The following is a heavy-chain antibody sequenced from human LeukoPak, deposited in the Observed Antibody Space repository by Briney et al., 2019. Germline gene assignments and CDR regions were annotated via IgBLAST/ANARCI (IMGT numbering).Heavy chain of an antibody. CDR3: ARVIVGFWSGYADY. CDR2: IKQDGSEK. D-gene: IGHD3-3*01. J-gene: IGHJ4*02. V-gene: IGHV3-7*01. Sequence: GGSLRLSCAASGFSFSSKWMSWVRQAPGKGLEWVANIKQDGSEKFYVDSVKGRFTISRDNAKNSLYLQMNSLRAEDTAVYYCARVIVGFWSGYADYWGQGTLVTVSS. CDR1: GFSFSSKW.